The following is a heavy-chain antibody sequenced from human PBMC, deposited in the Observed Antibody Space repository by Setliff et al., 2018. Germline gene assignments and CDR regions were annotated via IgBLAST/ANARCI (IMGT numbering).Heavy chain of an antibody. V-gene: IGHV4-34*01. J-gene: IGHJ2*01. CDR2: INHSGRT. CDR3: ARYGGGHFWFFGL. Sequence: SETLSLTCTVYGGSLSNYYWSWIRQPPGKGLEWIVEINHSGRTNYNPSLRSRVTISLDTSKQQSSLNLISVTAADTAVYYCARYGGGHFWFFGLWGRGTLVTVSS. CDR1: GGSLSNYY. D-gene: IGHD2-15*01.